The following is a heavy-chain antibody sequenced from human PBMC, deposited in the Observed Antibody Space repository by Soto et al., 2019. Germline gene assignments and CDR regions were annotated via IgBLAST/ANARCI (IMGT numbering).Heavy chain of an antibody. CDR2: IIPILGIA. CDR3: ARDSGYCSGGSRPPAGPPDNWLDP. V-gene: IGHV1-69*04. D-gene: IGHD2-15*01. Sequence: ASVKVSCKSSGGTFSSYTISWVRQAPGQGLEWMGSIIPILGIANYAQKFQGRVTITADKSTSTAYMELSSLRSEDTAVYYCARDSGYCSGGSRPPAGPPDNWLDPWGQGTLVTVSS. CDR1: GGTFSSYT. J-gene: IGHJ5*02.